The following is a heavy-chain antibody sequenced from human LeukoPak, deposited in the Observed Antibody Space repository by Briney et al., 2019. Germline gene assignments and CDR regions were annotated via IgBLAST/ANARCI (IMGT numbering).Heavy chain of an antibody. Sequence: SETLSLTCTVSGGPISSRGHYWSWIRQHPGKGLEWIGHISYSGSTYYNPSLKSPVAISLDTSKNQFSLKLSSLTAADTAVYYCARHPNRQQLVFDYWGQGTLVTVSS. CDR1: GGPISSRGHY. D-gene: IGHD6-13*01. CDR3: ARHPNRQQLVFDY. CDR2: ISYSGST. V-gene: IGHV4-31*01. J-gene: IGHJ4*02.